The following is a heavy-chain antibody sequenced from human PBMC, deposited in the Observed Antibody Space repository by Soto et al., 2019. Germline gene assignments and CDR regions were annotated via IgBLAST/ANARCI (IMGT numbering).Heavy chain of an antibody. J-gene: IGHJ4*02. Sequence: QVRLQESGPGLVKPSETLSLTCSVSGDSISSSYWSWIRQPPGRGLEWIAYIDYSGSTHPNPSLKSRVTMSLDTSKNQFSLKLSSVTASDTAVYFCARHSGSYDFDSWGQGTLVTVSS. V-gene: IGHV4-59*01. CDR2: IDYSGST. CDR1: GDSISSSY. D-gene: IGHD1-26*01. CDR3: ARHSGSYDFDS.